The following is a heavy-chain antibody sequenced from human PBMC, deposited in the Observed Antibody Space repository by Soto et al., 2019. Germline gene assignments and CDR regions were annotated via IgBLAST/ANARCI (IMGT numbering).Heavy chain of an antibody. CDR1: RGTFSSYA. D-gene: IGHD4-17*01. CDR2: IIPIFGTA. CDR3: ASPTTVTTRDYYYGMAV. J-gene: IGHJ6*02. Sequence: SVKVSCRASRGTFSSYAISWVRQAPGKGLEWMGGIIPIFGTAHYAQKFQGRVTITAEESTSTAYMELSRLRSEETAVYYCASPTTVTTRDYYYGMAVWGQGTTVTVSS. V-gene: IGHV1-69*13.